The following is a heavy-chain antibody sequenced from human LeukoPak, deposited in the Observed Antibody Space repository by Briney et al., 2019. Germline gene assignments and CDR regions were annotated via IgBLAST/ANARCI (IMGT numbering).Heavy chain of an antibody. CDR1: GGTFSSYA. V-gene: IGHV1-69*06. D-gene: IGHD1-1*01. CDR2: IIPIFGTA. CDR3: ARGYNWNDFDY. J-gene: IGHJ4*02. Sequence: GASVKVSCKASGGTFSSYAISWVRQAPGQGLEWMGGIIPIFGTANYAQKFPGRVTITADKSTSTAYMELSSLRSEDTAVYYCARGYNWNDFDYWGQGTLVTVSS.